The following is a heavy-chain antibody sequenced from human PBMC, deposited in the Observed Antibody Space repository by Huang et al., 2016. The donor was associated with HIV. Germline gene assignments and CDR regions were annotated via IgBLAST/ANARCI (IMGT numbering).Heavy chain of an antibody. Sequence: QVQLVESGGGLVKPEGSLRLSCAASGFTFSDYYMAWIRQDPGKGLEWISYIRNTGDTISYADSVRDRFTISRDNAKKSLSLQINSLRADDTAVYYCARGRYRLHPWGQGALVVVSS. J-gene: IGHJ5*02. CDR2: IRNTGDTI. D-gene: IGHD2-15*01. CDR3: ARGRYRLHP. V-gene: IGHV3-11*01. CDR1: GFTFSDYY.